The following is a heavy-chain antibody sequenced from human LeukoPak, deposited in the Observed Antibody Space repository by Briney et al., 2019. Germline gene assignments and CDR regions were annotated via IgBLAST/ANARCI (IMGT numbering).Heavy chain of an antibody. CDR1: GFSFGDYG. CDR2: INWTGGTT. Sequence: GGSLRLSCAACGFSFGDYGVSWVRQAPGKGLEWVSGINWTGGTTGYADSVRGRFTISRDNAKNSLYLQMNSLRAEDTALYYCVRGRGAGNLWCLDFWGQGTLVIVSS. CDR3: VRGRGAGNLWCLDF. D-gene: IGHD2-8*01. V-gene: IGHV3-20*04. J-gene: IGHJ4*02.